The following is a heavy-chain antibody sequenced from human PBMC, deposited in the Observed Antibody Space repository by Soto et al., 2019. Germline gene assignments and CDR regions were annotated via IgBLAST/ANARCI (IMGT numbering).Heavy chain of an antibody. CDR2: ISNDGNSQ. Sequence: QVQLVESGGGVVQPGRSLRLSCTASGFTFNIFPMHWVRQAPGKGLEWVAVISNDGNSQQYADSVKGRFTFSRGNSKNTLYLEMNTLRGEDTAMYYCAREDKSSGHAGTFQHWGQGTLVTVSS. CDR3: AREDKSSGHAGTFQH. V-gene: IGHV3-30-3*01. CDR1: GFTFNIFP. J-gene: IGHJ1*01. D-gene: IGHD6-25*01.